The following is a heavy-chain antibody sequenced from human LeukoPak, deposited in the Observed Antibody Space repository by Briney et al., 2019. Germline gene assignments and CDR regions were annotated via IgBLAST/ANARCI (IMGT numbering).Heavy chain of an antibody. CDR2: INHSGST. D-gene: IGHD2-15*01. Sequence: PSETLSLTCAVYGGSFSGYYWSWIRQPPGKGLEWIGEINHSGSTNYNPSLKSRVTISVDTSKSQFSLKLSSVTAADTAVYYCASRPTGVAATTTTISAYYFDYWGQGTLVTVSS. J-gene: IGHJ4*02. V-gene: IGHV4-34*01. CDR1: GGSFSGYY. CDR3: ASRPTGVAATTTTISAYYFDY.